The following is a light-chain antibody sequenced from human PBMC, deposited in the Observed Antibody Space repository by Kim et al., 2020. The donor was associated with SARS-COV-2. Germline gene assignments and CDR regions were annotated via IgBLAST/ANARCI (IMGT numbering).Light chain of an antibody. CDR3: CSYTTSSTLV. CDR1: SSDIGSYNY. Sequence: QSVLTQPASVSGSPGQSITISCNGTSSDIGSYNYVSWYQQHPGKAPKLMIYGVSYRPSGVSNRFSGSKSGNTASLTISGLQPEDEADYYCCSYTTSSTLVFGGGTQLTVL. CDR2: GVS. J-gene: IGLJ2*01. V-gene: IGLV2-14*03.